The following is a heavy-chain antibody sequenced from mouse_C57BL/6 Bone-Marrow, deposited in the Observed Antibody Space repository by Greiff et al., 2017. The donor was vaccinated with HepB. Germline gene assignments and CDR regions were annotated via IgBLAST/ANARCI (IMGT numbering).Heavy chain of an antibody. CDR1: GFTFSDYY. Sequence: EVKLMESEGGLVQPGSSMKLSCTASGFTFSDYYMAWVRQVPEKGLEWVANINCDGSSTYYLDSLKSRFIISRDNAKNILYLQMSSLKSEDTATYYCARAGYYDAMDYWGQGTSVTVSS. D-gene: IGHD2-2*01. J-gene: IGHJ4*01. CDR2: INCDGSST. CDR3: ARAGYYDAMDY. V-gene: IGHV5-16*01.